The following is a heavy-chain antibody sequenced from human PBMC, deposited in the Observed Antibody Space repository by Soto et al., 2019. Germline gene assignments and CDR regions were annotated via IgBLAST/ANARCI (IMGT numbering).Heavy chain of an antibody. V-gene: IGHV4-31*03. CDR3: ASAAHYSSPFRWFDP. J-gene: IGHJ5*02. Sequence: PSETLSLTCTVSGGSISSGGYYWSWIRQHPGKGLEWIGYIYYSGSTYYNPSLKSRVTISVDTSKNQFSLMLSSVTAADTAVYYCASAAHYSSPFRWFDPWGQGTLVTVSS. D-gene: IGHD6-13*01. CDR1: GGSISSGGYY. CDR2: IYYSGST.